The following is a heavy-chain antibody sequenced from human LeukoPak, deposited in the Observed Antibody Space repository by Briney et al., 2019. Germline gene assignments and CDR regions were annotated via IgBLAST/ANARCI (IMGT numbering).Heavy chain of an antibody. V-gene: IGHV4-59*13. CDR3: ARGFNGDYPFDY. CDR1: GASISSYY. D-gene: IGHD4-17*01. Sequence: SETLSLTCTVSGASISSYYWSWIRQPPGKRLEWIGYIYYSGSANYNPSLKSRVTISVDTSKNQFSLKLSSVTAADTAVYYCARGFNGDYPFDYWGQGTLVTVSS. CDR2: IYYSGSA. J-gene: IGHJ4*02.